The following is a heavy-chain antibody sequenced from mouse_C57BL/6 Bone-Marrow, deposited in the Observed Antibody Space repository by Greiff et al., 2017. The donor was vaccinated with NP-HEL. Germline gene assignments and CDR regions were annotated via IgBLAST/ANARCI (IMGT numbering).Heavy chain of an antibody. CDR1: GYSITSGYY. V-gene: IGHV3-6*01. J-gene: IGHJ2*01. CDR2: ISYDGSN. D-gene: IGHD1-1*01. CDR3: ARRYGSSLDY. Sequence: EVKLVESGPGLVKPSQSLSLTCSVTGYSITSGYYWNWIRQFPGNKLEWMGYISYDGSNNYNPSLKNRISITRDTSKNQFFLKLNSVTTEDTATYYCARRYGSSLDYWGQGTTLTVSS.